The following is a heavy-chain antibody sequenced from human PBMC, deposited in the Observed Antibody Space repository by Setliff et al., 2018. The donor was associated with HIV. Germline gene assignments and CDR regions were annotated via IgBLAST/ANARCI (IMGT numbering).Heavy chain of an antibody. V-gene: IGHV4-34*01. D-gene: IGHD2-8*02. CDR2: INHSGST. J-gene: IGHJ4*02. CDR3: AASTFDLLLLDY. Sequence: SETLSLTCAVYDGSLSSYYWSWIRQPPGKALEWIAEINHSGSTNYNPSLKNQVAISMDTSKNQFSLNLTSVTAADPAVYYCAASTFDLLLLDYWGQVTRVTVAS. CDR1: DGSLSSYY.